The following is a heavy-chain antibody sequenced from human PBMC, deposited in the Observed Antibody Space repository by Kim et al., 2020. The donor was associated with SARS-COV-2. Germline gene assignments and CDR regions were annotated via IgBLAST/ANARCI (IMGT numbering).Heavy chain of an antibody. CDR1: GGSISSSSYY. CDR3: ASLRRGAVAGIIGTSNYWFDP. Sequence: SETLSLTCTVSGGSISSSSYYWGWIRQPPGKGLEWIGSIYYSGSTYYNPSLKSRVTISVDTSKNQFSLKLSSVTAADTAVYYCASLRRGAVAGIIGTSNYWFDPWGQGTLVTVSS. CDR2: IYYSGST. V-gene: IGHV4-39*01. J-gene: IGHJ5*02. D-gene: IGHD6-19*01.